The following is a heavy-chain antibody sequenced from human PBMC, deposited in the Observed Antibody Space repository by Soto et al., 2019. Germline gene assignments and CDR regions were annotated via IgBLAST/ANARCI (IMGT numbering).Heavy chain of an antibody. D-gene: IGHD6-19*01. CDR2: IRKDGSEK. Sequence: EVQLVESVGGLVQPGGSLRLSCAASGFSISSYWMNWVRQAPGKGLEWVAIIRKDGSEKYYVDSVKGRFTISRDNAKNSLYLQMNSPRDDDTAVYYCAGGSGWLSDYWGRGTLVTVSS. J-gene: IGHJ4*02. CDR3: AGGSGWLSDY. V-gene: IGHV3-7*03. CDR1: GFSISSYW.